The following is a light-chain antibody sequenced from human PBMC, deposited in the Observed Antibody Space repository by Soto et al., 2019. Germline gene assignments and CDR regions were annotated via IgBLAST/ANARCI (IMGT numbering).Light chain of an antibody. J-gene: IGLJ2*01. Sequence: QAVVTQSPSASGTPGQRVTISCSGGNSNLGSNPVNWYLHLPGTAPKLLIYRDNQRPSGVPDRFSGSKSGTSASLAISGLQSEDEADYFCSAWDDSIFGPVFGGGTKLTVL. CDR1: NSNLGSNP. CDR2: RDN. V-gene: IGLV1-44*01. CDR3: SAWDDSIFGPV.